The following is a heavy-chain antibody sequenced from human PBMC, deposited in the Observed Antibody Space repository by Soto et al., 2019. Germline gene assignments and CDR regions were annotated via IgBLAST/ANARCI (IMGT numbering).Heavy chain of an antibody. CDR2: IHEDKNAK. CDR3: ATHDGPAAAGLVLDF. Sequence: EVRLVESGGGLVQPGGSLRLSCEASGFTFSSRWMTWVRQGPGKGLEWVANIHEDKNAKDYVDSVKGRFTISRDNAKNSLYLQINSLRDEDTAVYSCATHDGPAAAGLVLDFWGQGALVIVSS. J-gene: IGHJ4*02. D-gene: IGHD6-25*01. V-gene: IGHV3-7*02. CDR1: GFTFSSRW.